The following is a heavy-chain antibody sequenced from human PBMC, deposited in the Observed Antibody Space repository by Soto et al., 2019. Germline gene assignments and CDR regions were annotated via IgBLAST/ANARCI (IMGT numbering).Heavy chain of an antibody. CDR1: GDSVSSGDYY. Sequence: PSETLSLTCSVSGDSVSSGDYYWSWIRQPPGKGLEWIGHVYFSGSTNYIPSLKSRLTMSVDTAKNQFSLKLNSVTAADTAVYYCARDSGSYWGRGWFDPWGQGTLVTVSS. D-gene: IGHD1-26*01. CDR3: ARDSGSYWGRGWFDP. V-gene: IGHV4-61*08. J-gene: IGHJ5*02. CDR2: VYFSGST.